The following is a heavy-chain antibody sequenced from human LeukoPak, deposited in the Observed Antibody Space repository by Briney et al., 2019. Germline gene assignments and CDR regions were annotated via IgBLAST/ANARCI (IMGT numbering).Heavy chain of an antibody. CDR3: ARGAYDSSGWVDY. D-gene: IGHD3-22*01. V-gene: IGHV4-39*07. CDR1: GGSISSYY. Sequence: SETLSLTCTVSGGSISSYYWGWIRQPPGKGLEWIGSIYYSGSTYYNPSLKGRVTISVDTSKNQFSLKLSSVTAADTAVYYCARGAYDSSGWVDYWGQGTLVTVSS. J-gene: IGHJ4*02. CDR2: IYYSGST.